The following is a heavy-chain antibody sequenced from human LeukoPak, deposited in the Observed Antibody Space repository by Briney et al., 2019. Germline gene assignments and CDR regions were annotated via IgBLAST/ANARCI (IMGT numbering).Heavy chain of an antibody. D-gene: IGHD6-13*01. Sequence: NPSETLSLTCTVSGGSISSSSYYWGWIRQPPGKGLEWIGSIYYSGSTYYNPSLKSRVTISVDTSKNQFSLKLSSVTAADTAVYYCARAGWQQLVSAFDIWGQGTMVTVSS. CDR3: ARAGWQQLVSAFDI. CDR2: IYYSGST. CDR1: GGSISSSSYY. J-gene: IGHJ3*02. V-gene: IGHV4-39*01.